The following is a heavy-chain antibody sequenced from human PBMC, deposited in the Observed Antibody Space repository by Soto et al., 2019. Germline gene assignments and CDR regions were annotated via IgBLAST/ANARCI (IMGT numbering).Heavy chain of an antibody. J-gene: IGHJ4*02. CDR3: ARGPATGYYFDY. Sequence: SWIRQPPGKGLEWIGEIDHSGSTNYNPSLKGRVTISVDTSKNQFSLKLSSVTAADTAVYYCARGPATGYYFDYWRQGTLVTVSS. D-gene: IGHD2-2*01. CDR2: IDHSGST. V-gene: IGHV4-34*01.